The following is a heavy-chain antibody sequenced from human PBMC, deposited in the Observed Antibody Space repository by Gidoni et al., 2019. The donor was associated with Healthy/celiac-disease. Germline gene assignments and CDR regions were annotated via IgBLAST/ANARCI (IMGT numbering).Heavy chain of an antibody. CDR2: ISGSGGST. CDR3: AKTPHSDIVLMGCFDP. D-gene: IGHD2-8*01. J-gene: IGHJ5*02. CDR1: GFPFSSYA. V-gene: IGHV3-23*01. Sequence: EVHLLESGGGLVQPGGSLRLSCSASGFPFSSYAMSWVRQAPGKGLEWVSAISGSGGSTYYADSVKGRFTISRDNSKNTLYLQMNSLRAEDTAVYYCAKTPHSDIVLMGCFDPWGQGTLVTVSS.